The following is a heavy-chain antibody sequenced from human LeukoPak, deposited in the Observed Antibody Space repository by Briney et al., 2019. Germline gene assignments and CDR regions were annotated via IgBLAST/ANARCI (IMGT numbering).Heavy chain of an antibody. CDR2: INPNSGGT. J-gene: IGHJ4*02. D-gene: IGHD3-22*01. CDR1: GYTFTGYY. Sequence: ASVKVSRKASGYTFTGYYMHWVRQAPGQGLEWMGWINPNSGGTNYAQKFQGRVTMTRDTSISTAYMELSRLRSDDTAVYYCARGRYYDSSGSSLPGGYWGQGTLVTVSS. V-gene: IGHV1-2*02. CDR3: ARGRYYDSSGSSLPGGY.